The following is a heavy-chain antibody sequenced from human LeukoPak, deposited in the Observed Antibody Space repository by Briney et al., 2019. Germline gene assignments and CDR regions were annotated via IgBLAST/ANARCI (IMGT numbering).Heavy chain of an antibody. CDR2: IYYTGST. CDR3: ARVSRGDRVIVV. J-gene: IGHJ4*02. D-gene: IGHD2-21*01. CDR1: GGSVSTGDYY. Sequence: PSETLSLTCSVSGGSVSTGDYYWSWIRQSPGKGLECIGYIYYTGSTNYNPSLRSRVTISVDTSENQFSLKLTSVTAADTAFYYCARVSRGDRVIVVWGQGTLVTVSS. V-gene: IGHV4-61*08.